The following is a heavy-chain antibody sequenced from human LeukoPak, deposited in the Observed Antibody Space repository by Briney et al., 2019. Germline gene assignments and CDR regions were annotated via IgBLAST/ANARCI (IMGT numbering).Heavy chain of an antibody. J-gene: IGHJ5*02. CDR2: IYHSGST. CDR1: GGSIGSGNW. CDR3: ARGGTTVAGTFWFDP. Sequence: PSETLSLTCAVSGGSIGSGNWWSWVRQPPGQGLEWIGEIYHSGSTNYNSSLKSRVTISADKSKNQFSLKLSSVTAADTAMYYCARGGTTVAGTFWFDPWGQGTLVTVSS. V-gene: IGHV4-4*02. D-gene: IGHD6-19*01.